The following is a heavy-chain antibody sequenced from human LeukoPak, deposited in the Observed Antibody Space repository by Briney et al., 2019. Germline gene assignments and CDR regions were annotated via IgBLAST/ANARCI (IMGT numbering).Heavy chain of an antibody. D-gene: IGHD3-3*01. V-gene: IGHV3-30-3*01. Sequence: GGSLRLSCAASGFTFSSYAMHWVRQAPGKGLEWVAVISYDGSNKYYADSVKGRFTISRDNAKNSLYLQMNSLRAEDTALYYCAKELRSGNHYWGQGTLVTVSS. CDR1: GFTFSSYA. J-gene: IGHJ4*02. CDR2: ISYDGSNK. CDR3: AKELRSGNHY.